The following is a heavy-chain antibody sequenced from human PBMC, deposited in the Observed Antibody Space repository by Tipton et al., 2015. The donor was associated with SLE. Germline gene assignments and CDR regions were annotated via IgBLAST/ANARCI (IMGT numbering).Heavy chain of an antibody. V-gene: IGHV4-34*01. Sequence: LRLSCAVYGGSFSGYYWSWIRQPPGKGLEWIGEINHSGSTNYNPSLKSRVTISINTSKNQFSLNLSSVTAADTAVYFCARGVRYSSGQSAFDIWGQGTMFGASS. CDR2: INHSGST. D-gene: IGHD6-25*01. J-gene: IGHJ3*02. CDR3: ARGVRYSSGQSAFDI. CDR1: GGSFSGYY.